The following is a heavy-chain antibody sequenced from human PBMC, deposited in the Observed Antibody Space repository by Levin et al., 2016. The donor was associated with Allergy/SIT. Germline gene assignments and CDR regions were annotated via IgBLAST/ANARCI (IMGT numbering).Heavy chain of an antibody. CDR3: ARHLTMDWRRDAFDI. Sequence: GESLKISCKGSGYSFTRHSIAWVRQMPGKGLEWMGIIYPSDSGTTYSPSFEGQVTISTDNSIATAYLWWSSLKASDTAMYFCARHLTMDWRRDAFDIWGQGTMVTVSS. V-gene: IGHV5-51*01. D-gene: IGHD3/OR15-3a*01. CDR1: GYSFTRHS. CDR2: IYPSDSGT. J-gene: IGHJ3*02.